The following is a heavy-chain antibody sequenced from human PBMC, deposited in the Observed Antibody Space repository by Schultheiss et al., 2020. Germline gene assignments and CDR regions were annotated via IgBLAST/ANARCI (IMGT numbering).Heavy chain of an antibody. CDR3: ARFTADYFDY. D-gene: IGHD2-21*02. CDR2: IYYSGST. CDR1: GGSISSYY. J-gene: IGHJ4*02. Sequence: GSLRLSCTVSGGSISSYYWSWIRQPPGKGLEWIGYIYYSGSTNYNPSLKSRVTISVDTSKNQFSLKLSSVTAADTAVYYCARFTADYFDYWGQGTLVTVSS. V-gene: IGHV4-59*01.